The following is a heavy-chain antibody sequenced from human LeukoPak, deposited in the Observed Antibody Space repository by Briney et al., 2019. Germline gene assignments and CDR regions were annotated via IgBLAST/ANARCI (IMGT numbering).Heavy chain of an antibody. Sequence: SETLSLTRTVSGGSISSGGYYWSWIRQHPGKGLEWIGYIYYSGSTYYNPSLKSRVTISVDTSKNQFSLKLSSVTAADTAVYYCAREVGARTGGYFDYWGQGTLVTVSS. V-gene: IGHV4-31*03. CDR1: GGSISSGGYY. D-gene: IGHD1-26*01. CDR3: AREVGARTGGYFDY. J-gene: IGHJ4*02. CDR2: IYYSGST.